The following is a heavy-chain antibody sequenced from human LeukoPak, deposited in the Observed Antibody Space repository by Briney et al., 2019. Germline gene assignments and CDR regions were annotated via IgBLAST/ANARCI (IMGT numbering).Heavy chain of an antibody. Sequence: PSETLSLTCAVYGGSFSGYYWSWIRQAPGKGLEWIGEINHSGNTNYNPSLKSRVTISVDTSKNQFSLKLSSATAADTAVYYCVTEPGYCTGGRCYGGWFDPWGQGTLVTVSS. J-gene: IGHJ5*02. CDR3: VTEPGYCTGGRCYGGWFDP. D-gene: IGHD2-15*01. CDR1: GGSFSGYY. CDR2: INHSGNT. V-gene: IGHV4-34*01.